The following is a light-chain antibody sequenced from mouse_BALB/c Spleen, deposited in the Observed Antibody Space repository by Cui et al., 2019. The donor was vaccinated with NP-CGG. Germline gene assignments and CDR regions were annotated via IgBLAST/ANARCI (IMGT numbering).Light chain of an antibody. CDR1: TGAVTTSNY. CDR3: ALWYSNHWV. V-gene: IGLV1*01. Sequence: VATEVSARTTSPGETVTLACRSSTGAVTTSNYANWVQEKPDHLFTGLIGGTNNRAPGVPARFSGSLIGDKAALTITGAQTEDEAIYFCALWYSNHWVFGGGTKLTVL. J-gene: IGLJ1*01. CDR2: GTN.